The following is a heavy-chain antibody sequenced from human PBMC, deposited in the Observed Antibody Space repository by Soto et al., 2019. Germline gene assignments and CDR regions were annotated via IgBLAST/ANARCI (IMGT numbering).Heavy chain of an antibody. Sequence: VPVKGACKAAGYGFSGDYRDWVLQAPGQGLEWMGIINPSGGSTSYAQKFQGRVTMTRDTSTSTVYMELSSLRSEDTAVYYCARATENDAFDIWGQGTIVTVSS. CDR1: GYGFSGDY. V-gene: IGHV1-46*01. CDR3: ARATENDAFDI. D-gene: IGHD4-17*01. CDR2: INPSGGST. J-gene: IGHJ3*02.